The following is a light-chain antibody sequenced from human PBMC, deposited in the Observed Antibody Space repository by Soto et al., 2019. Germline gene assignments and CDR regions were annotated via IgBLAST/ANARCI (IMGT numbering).Light chain of an antibody. V-gene: IGKV3-20*01. CDR3: QQYDNAPLT. Sequence: DIGLTQSPGTLSLSAGERATLSCRASQSVSSSYLAGYQQKPGQTPRLLIYGASNRATGFPDRFSGSGSGTDFTITIIRLEPEEYAVYYCQQYDNAPLTFGGGTKVDIK. CDR2: GAS. CDR1: QSVSSSY. J-gene: IGKJ4*01.